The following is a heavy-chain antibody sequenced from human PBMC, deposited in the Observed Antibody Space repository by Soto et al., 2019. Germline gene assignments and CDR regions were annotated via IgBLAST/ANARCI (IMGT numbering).Heavy chain of an antibody. J-gene: IGHJ6*02. CDR2: ISSSSSTI. CDR1: GFTFSSYS. Sequence: GESLKISCAASGFTFSSYSMNWVRQAPGKGLEWVSYISSSSSTIYYADSVKGRFTISRDNAKNSLYLQMNSLRDEDTAVYYCARDGNRGTDDFYVGYYYYYGMDVWGQGTTVTVSS. CDR3: ARDGNRGTDDFYVGYYYYYGMDV. D-gene: IGHD3-3*01. V-gene: IGHV3-48*02.